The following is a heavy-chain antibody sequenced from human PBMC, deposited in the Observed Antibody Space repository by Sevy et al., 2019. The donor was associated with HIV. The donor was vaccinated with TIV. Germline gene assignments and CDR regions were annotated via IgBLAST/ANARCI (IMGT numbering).Heavy chain of an antibody. J-gene: IGHJ4*02. D-gene: IGHD3-22*01. CDR2: IWSDGAYQ. V-gene: IGHV3-33*01. CDR3: ARVGYYYDNAAYYALDS. Sequence: GGSLRLSCAATGFTFSNYAMHWVRQAPGKGMEWVAIIWSDGAYQYHGDSVKGRFTISRDNSKNTLYLQMNNVRVEDTAVYYCARVGYYYDNAAYYALDSWGQGTLVTVS. CDR1: GFTFSNYA.